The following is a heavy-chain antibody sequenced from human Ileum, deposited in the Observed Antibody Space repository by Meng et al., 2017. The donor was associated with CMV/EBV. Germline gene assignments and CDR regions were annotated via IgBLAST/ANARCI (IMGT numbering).Heavy chain of an antibody. J-gene: IGHJ5*02. Sequence: GESLKISCAASGFTFSHYWMTWVRQAPGRGLVWLSRIDNDGSDTIYADSVKGRFTVSRDNARNTLYLQMNNLRDEDTAVYYCVRDTPHGRFDPWGQGTLVTVSS. V-gene: IGHV3-74*01. CDR2: IDNDGSDT. D-gene: IGHD2-15*01. CDR1: GFTFSHYW. CDR3: VRDTPHGRFDP.